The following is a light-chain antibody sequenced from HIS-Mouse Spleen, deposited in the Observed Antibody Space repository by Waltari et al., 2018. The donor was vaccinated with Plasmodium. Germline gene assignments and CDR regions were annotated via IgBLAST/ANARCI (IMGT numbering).Light chain of an antibody. J-gene: IGKJ3*01. CDR3: QQYNSSSYT. Sequence: ERVKISCRASQSVSSNLAWYQQKPGQAPRLLIYGASSMATGSATGVRTCASPTDFTLTISRLQSEDFAVYYCQQYNSSSYTFGPGTKVDIK. CDR1: QSVSSN. CDR2: GAS. V-gene: IGKV3-15*01.